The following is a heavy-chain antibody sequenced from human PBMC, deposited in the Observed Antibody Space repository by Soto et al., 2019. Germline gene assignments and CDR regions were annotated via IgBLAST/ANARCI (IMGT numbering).Heavy chain of an antibody. CDR2: IYPGDSDT. Sequence: PGESLKISCKGSGYSFTSYWIGWVRQMPGKGLEWMGIIYPGDSDTRYSPSFQGQVTISADKSISTAYLQWSSLKASDTAMYYCARWKGGAGTNELRQGFDYWGQGTLVTVSS. CDR3: ARWKGGAGTNELRQGFDY. V-gene: IGHV5-51*01. D-gene: IGHD1-7*01. J-gene: IGHJ4*02. CDR1: GYSFTSYW.